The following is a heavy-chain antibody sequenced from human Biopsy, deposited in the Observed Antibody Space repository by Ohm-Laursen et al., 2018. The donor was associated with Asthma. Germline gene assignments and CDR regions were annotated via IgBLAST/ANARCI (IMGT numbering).Heavy chain of an antibody. J-gene: IGHJ4*02. V-gene: IGHV3-30*18. CDR3: AKRRGYSGHDNDY. D-gene: IGHD5-12*01. Sequence: SLRLSCAASGVMFRSFGMHWVRQAPGKGLEWVAVISYDGNHKFYEDSVKGRFTISRDNSKNTLYLQMNSLRTEDTAVYYCAKRRGYSGHDNDYWGQGTLVIVSS. CDR1: GVMFRSFG. CDR2: ISYDGNHK.